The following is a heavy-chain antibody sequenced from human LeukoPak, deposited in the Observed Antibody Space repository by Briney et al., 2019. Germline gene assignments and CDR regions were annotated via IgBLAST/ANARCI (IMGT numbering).Heavy chain of an antibody. CDR3: ARASGGARTHYYYGMDV. CDR1: GGTFSSYA. Sequence: SVKVSCKASGGTFSSYAISWVRQAPGQGLEWMGGIIPIFGTANYAQKFQGRVTITADESTSTAYMGLSSLRSEDTAVYYCARASGGARTHYYYGMDVWGKGTTVTVSS. D-gene: IGHD2-15*01. J-gene: IGHJ6*04. CDR2: IIPIFGTA. V-gene: IGHV1-69*13.